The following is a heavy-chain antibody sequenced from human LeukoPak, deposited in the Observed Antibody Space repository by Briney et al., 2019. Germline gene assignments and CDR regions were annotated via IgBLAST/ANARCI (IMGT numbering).Heavy chain of an antibody. CDR2: IYYSGST. Sequence: RTSETLSLTCTVSGGSISSYYWSWIRQPPGKGLEWIGYIYYSGSTNYNPSLKSRVTISVDTSKNQFSLRLSSVTAADTAVYYCAADTGYSSSWGQGTLVTVSS. CDR1: GGSISSYY. D-gene: IGHD6-13*01. V-gene: IGHV4-59*01. CDR3: AADTGYSSS. J-gene: IGHJ4*02.